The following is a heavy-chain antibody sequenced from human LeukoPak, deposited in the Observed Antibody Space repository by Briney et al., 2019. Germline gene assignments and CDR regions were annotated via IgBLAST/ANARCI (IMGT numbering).Heavy chain of an antibody. V-gene: IGHV3-30*02. J-gene: IGHJ3*02. CDR3: ASFPPYMVRTDAFDI. CDR1: GFTFSSYG. D-gene: IGHD3-10*01. Sequence: GGSLRLSCAASGFTFSSYGMHWVRQAPGKGLEWVAFIRYDGSNKYYADSVKGRFTISRDNAKNSLYLQMNSLRAEDTAVYYCASFPPYMVRTDAFDIWGQGTMVTVSS. CDR2: IRYDGSNK.